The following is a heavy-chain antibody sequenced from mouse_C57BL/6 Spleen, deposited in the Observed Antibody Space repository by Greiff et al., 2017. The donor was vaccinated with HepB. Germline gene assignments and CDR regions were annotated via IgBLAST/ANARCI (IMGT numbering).Heavy chain of an antibody. Sequence: QVQLQQPGAELVKPGASVKMSCKASGYTFTSYWIPWVKQSPGQGLEWIGDIYPGSGSTNYNEKFKSKATLTVDTSSSTAYMQLSSLTSEDSAVYYCARSSYSCFADWGQGTLVTVSA. CDR2: IYPGSGST. D-gene: IGHD2-10*01. J-gene: IGHJ3*01. CDR3: ARSSYSCFAD. CDR1: GYTFTSYW. V-gene: IGHV1-55*01.